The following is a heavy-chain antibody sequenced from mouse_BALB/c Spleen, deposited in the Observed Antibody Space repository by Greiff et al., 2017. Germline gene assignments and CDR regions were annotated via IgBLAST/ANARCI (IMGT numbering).Heavy chain of an antibody. D-gene: IGHD2-4*01. CDR3: ARGLMITFAY. Sequence: QVQLQQSAAELARPGASVKMSCKASGYTFTSYTMHWVKQRPGQGLEWIGYINPSSGYTEYNQKFKDKTTLTADKSSSTAYMQLSSLTSEDSAVYYCARGLMITFAYWGQGTLVTVSA. CDR1: GYTFTSYT. J-gene: IGHJ3*01. CDR2: INPSSGYT. V-gene: IGHV1-4*02.